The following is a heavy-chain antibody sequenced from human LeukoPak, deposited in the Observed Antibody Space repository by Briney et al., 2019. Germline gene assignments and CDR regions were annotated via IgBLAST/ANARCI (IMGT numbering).Heavy chain of an antibody. V-gene: IGHV3-21*04. Sequence: GGSLRLSCAASGFTFSSYSMNWVRQAPGKGLEWVSSISSSSSYIYYADSVKGRFTISRDNAKNSLYLQMTSLRAEDTALYYCARERGGVYYFDYWGQGTLVTVSS. CDR1: GFTFSSYS. CDR2: ISSSSSYI. J-gene: IGHJ4*02. CDR3: ARERGGVYYFDY. D-gene: IGHD3-16*01.